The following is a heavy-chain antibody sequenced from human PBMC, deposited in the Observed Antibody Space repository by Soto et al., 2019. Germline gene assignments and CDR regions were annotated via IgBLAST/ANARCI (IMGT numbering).Heavy chain of an antibody. D-gene: IGHD4-17*01. CDR3: ARTLPFYGDRHTTPDYYYYMDV. Sequence: SETLSLTCTVSGGSISSYYWSWIRQPPGKGLEWIGYIYYSGSTNYNPSLKSRVTISVDTSKNQFSLKLSSVTAADTAVYYCARTLPFYGDRHTTPDYYYYMDVWGKGTTVTVSS. J-gene: IGHJ6*03. CDR2: IYYSGST. CDR1: GGSISSYY. V-gene: IGHV4-59*01.